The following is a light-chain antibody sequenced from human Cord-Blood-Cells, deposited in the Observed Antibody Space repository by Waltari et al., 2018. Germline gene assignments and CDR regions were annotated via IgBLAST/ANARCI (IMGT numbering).Light chain of an antibody. Sequence: DLQMTQSPTTLSASVGDRVTITCRASQSISSWLAWYQPKPGKAPKLVIYKASSLESGVTSRFSGSGSGTEFTLTTSSLQPDDFATYYCQQYKSYTWTFGQGTKVKSN. CDR2: KAS. CDR1: QSISSW. V-gene: IGKV1-5*03. J-gene: IGKJ1*01. CDR3: QQYKSYTWT.